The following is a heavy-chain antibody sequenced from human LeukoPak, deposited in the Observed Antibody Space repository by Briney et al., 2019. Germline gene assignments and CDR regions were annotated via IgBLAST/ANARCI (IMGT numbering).Heavy chain of an antibody. Sequence: GGSLRLSCAASGFTFSSYGMNWVRQAPGKGLEWVSSISSSSSYIYYADSVKGRFTISRDSAKNSLYLQMNSLRAEDTAVYYCARWRRITADYYGMDVWGQGTTVTVSS. CDR3: ARWRRITADYYGMDV. V-gene: IGHV3-21*01. D-gene: IGHD3-3*01. J-gene: IGHJ6*02. CDR1: GFTFSSYG. CDR2: ISSSSSYI.